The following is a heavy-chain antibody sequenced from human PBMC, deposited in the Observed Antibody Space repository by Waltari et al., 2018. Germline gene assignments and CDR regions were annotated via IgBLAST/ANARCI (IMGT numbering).Heavy chain of an antibody. CDR1: GGSISSYY. J-gene: IGHJ5*02. D-gene: IGHD3-3*01. V-gene: IGHV4-59*01. Sequence: QVQLQESGTGLVKPSETLSLTCTVSGGSISSYYWSWIRQPPGKGLEWIGYIYYSGSTNYNPSLKSRVTISVDTSKNQFSLKLSSVTAADTAVYYCARETYDFWSGYRYNWFDPWGQGTLVTVSS. CDR2: IYYSGST. CDR3: ARETYDFWSGYRYNWFDP.